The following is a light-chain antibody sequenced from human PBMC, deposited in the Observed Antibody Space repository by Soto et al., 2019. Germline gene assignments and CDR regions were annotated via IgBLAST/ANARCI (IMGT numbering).Light chain of an antibody. Sequence: DIQMTQSPSSLSASVGDRVTITCRASQNIIFYLNWYQLKPGKAPKLLIYAASNLQTGVPSRFSGSGSWTEFTLTISSLQPEDFASYFCQQSYTPPVYTFGQGTKLEIK. CDR1: QNIIFY. J-gene: IGKJ2*01. V-gene: IGKV1-39*01. CDR2: AAS. CDR3: QQSYTPPVYT.